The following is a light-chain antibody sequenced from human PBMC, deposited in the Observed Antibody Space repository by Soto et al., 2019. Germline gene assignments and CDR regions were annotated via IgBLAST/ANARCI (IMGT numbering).Light chain of an antibody. CDR3: AAWDDSLDGYV. CDR1: SSNIGTNS. V-gene: IGLV1-44*01. CDR2: SNN. J-gene: IGLJ1*01. Sequence: QSVLTQPPSASGTPGQRVTISCSGSSSNIGTNSVNWYQQVPGTAPKLLIHSNNQRPSGVPDRFSGSKSGTSASLAISGLQSEDEADYYCAAWDDSLDGYVFGTGTKVTVL.